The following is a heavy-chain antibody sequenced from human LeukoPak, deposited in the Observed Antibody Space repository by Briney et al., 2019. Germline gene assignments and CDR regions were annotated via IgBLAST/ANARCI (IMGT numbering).Heavy chain of an antibody. Sequence: PGGSLRLSCAASGLTVSSNYLNWVRQAPGKGLEWVSIIYSSGNTYYADSVKGRFIISRDNSKNTLYLQMTSLRSADTAVYYCARERRYCRGVICYSGLDYWGQGTRVTVSS. CDR2: IYSSGNT. CDR1: GLTVSSNY. CDR3: ARERRYCRGVICYSGLDY. D-gene: IGHD2-15*01. V-gene: IGHV3-53*01. J-gene: IGHJ4*02.